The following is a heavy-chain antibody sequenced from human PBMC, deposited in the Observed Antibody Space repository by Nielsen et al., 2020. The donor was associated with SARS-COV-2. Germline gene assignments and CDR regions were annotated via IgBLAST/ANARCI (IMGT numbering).Heavy chain of an antibody. D-gene: IGHD6-19*01. Sequence: WIRQPPGKGLEWVAVISYDGSNKYYADSVKGRFTISRDNSKNTPYLQMNSLRAEDTAVYYCAKTSAPRRQWLGHDAFDIWGQGTMVTVSS. CDR3: AKTSAPRRQWLGHDAFDI. V-gene: IGHV3-30*18. J-gene: IGHJ3*02. CDR2: ISYDGSNK.